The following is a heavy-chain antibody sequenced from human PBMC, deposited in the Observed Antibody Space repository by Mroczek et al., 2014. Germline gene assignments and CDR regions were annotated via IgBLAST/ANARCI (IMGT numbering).Heavy chain of an antibody. CDR2: MNPNSGNT. Sequence: SGAEVKKPGASVKVSCKASGYTFTSYDINWVRQATGQGLEWMGWMNPNSGNTGYAQKFQGRVTMTRNTSISTAYMELSSLRSEDTAVYYCARGHDILTGYYTYDFDYWGQGTLVTVSS. CDR3: ARGHDILTGYYTYDFDY. J-gene: IGHJ4*02. V-gene: IGHV1-8*01. CDR1: GYTFTSYD. D-gene: IGHD3-9*01.